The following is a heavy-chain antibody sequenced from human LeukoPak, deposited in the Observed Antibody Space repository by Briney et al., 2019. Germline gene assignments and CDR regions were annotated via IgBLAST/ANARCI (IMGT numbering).Heavy chain of an antibody. CDR3: ARASHDYGDYSHFDY. CDR2: IYHSGST. CDR1: GGSISSRNW. J-gene: IGHJ4*02. D-gene: IGHD4-17*01. Sequence: SGTLSLTCAVSGGSISSRNWWSWFRQPPGKGLEWIGEIYHSGSTNYNPSLKTRVTISVDKSKNQFSLKLSSVTAADTAVYYCARASHDYGDYSHFDYWGQGTLVTVSS. V-gene: IGHV4-4*02.